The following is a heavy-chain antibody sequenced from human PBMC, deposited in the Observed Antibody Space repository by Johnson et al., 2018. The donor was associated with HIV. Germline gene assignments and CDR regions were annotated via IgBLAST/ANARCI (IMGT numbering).Heavy chain of an antibody. V-gene: IGHV3-30*04. Sequence: QVQLVESGGGVVRPGGSLRLSCAAAGFTFDDYGMHWVRQAPGKGLEWVAVISFDGHNEYYADSVKGRFTISRDNSKNTLYLQMNSLRAEDTAVYYCARGDYDILTGYALDIWGQGTMVTVSS. CDR2: ISFDGHNE. D-gene: IGHD3-9*01. CDR1: GFTFDDYG. J-gene: IGHJ3*02. CDR3: ARGDYDILTGYALDI.